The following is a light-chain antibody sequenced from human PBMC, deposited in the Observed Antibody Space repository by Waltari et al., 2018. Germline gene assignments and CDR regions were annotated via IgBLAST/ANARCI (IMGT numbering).Light chain of an antibody. CDR1: QGLSGS. Sequence: DIQMTQSPSSLSASVGDRVTITCRASQGLSGSLAWYQRKPGRAPKLLIYAASTLESGVPYRFSGSGSGTDYTLTINSLQPEDFATYYCQQYYSTPYTFGQGTKLEI. CDR2: AAS. J-gene: IGKJ2*01. V-gene: IGKV1-NL1*01. CDR3: QQYYSTPYT.